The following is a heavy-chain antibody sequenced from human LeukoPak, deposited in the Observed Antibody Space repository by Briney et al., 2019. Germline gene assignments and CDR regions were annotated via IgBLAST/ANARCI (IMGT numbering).Heavy chain of an antibody. CDR3: AKDRTTSPRIFDY. D-gene: IGHD1-1*01. J-gene: IGHJ4*02. CDR2: IDSGGRT. CDR1: GFTFSIYS. V-gene: IGHV3-23*01. Sequence: GGSLRLSCVASGFTFSIYSMSWVRQAPGKGLEWVSNIDSGGRTYFGDSVKGRFTISRDDSKNTLYLQMSSLRGEDTAVYYCAKDRTTSPRIFDYWGQGSLVTVSS.